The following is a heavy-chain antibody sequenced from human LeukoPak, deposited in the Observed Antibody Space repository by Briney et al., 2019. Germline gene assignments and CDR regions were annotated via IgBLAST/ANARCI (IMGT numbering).Heavy chain of an antibody. D-gene: IGHD4-17*01. J-gene: IGHJ4*02. Sequence: GRSLRLSCAASGFTFSSYAMHWVRQAPGKGLEWVAVISYDGSNKYYADSVKGRFTISRDNSKNTLYLQMNGLRVEDTAVYYCARETTYDYWGQGTLVTVSS. CDR1: GFTFSSYA. V-gene: IGHV3-30-3*01. CDR3: ARETTYDY. CDR2: ISYDGSNK.